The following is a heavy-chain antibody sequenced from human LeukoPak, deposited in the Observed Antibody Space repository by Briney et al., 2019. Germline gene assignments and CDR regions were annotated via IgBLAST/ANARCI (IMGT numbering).Heavy chain of an antibody. D-gene: IGHD3-10*01. CDR1: GFTFSSYW. J-gene: IGHJ3*02. Sequence: PGGSLRLSCAASGFTFSSYWMHWVRQAPGKGLVWVSRINSDGSSTSYADSVKGRFTISRDNAKNTLYLQMNSLRAEDTAVYYCARRLVVRGFIIYPDDAFDIWGQGTMVTVSS. CDR2: INSDGSST. V-gene: IGHV3-74*01. CDR3: ARRLVVRGFIIYPDDAFDI.